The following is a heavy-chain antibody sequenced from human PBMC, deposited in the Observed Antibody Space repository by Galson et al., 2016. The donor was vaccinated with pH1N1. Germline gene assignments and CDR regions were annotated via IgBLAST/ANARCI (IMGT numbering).Heavy chain of an antibody. CDR2: IYHNGDT. CDR1: AYLISSCCY. CDR3: ARYRRDNTFYMDY. V-gene: IGHV4-38-2*01. D-gene: IGHD2/OR15-2a*01. J-gene: IGHJ4*02. Sequence: SETLSLTCDVSAYLISSCCYWGWIRQPPGKGLEWIGSIYHNGDTNRSPSLKSRLTISVDTAKNQFFLQLTSMTATDTAVYYCARYRRDNTFYMDYWGRGTLVTVSS.